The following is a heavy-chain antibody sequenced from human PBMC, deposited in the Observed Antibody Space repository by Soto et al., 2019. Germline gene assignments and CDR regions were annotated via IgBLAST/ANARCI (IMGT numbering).Heavy chain of an antibody. D-gene: IGHD3-16*02. CDR2: TIPALDKT. CDR3: ARSIGSGGVIGGFDY. J-gene: IGHJ4*02. V-gene: IGHV1-69*01. Sequence: QVRLVRSGPEVKKPGSAVKVSCKASGGTFKMYAMNWVRQAPGQGLEWMGGTIPALDKTNYAQKFQGRLTITVDESTGTAYMDLSGLRSDDTAVYYCARSIGSGGVIGGFDYWGQGTLVTVSS. CDR1: GGTFKMYA.